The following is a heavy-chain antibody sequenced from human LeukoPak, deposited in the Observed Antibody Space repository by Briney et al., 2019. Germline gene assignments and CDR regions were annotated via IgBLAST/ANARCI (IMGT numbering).Heavy chain of an antibody. Sequence: SETLSLTCTVSGGSISSGSYYWSWIRQPAGKGLEWIGRIYTSGSTNYHPSLKSRVTISVDTSKNQFSLKLSSVTAADTAVYYCARAPLGYSGYDFWFDPWGQGTLVTVSS. V-gene: IGHV4-61*02. D-gene: IGHD5-12*01. CDR3: ARAPLGYSGYDFWFDP. J-gene: IGHJ5*02. CDR2: IYTSGST. CDR1: GGSISSGSYY.